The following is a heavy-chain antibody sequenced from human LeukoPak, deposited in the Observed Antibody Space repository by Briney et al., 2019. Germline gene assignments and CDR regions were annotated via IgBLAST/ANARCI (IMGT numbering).Heavy chain of an antibody. J-gene: IGHJ5*02. CDR2: ITGGGDDT. CDR3: AKDPDDFWSGSNWFDP. Sequence: GGSLRLSCAASGFTFSSYAMSWVRQAPGKGLEWFSAITGGGDDTYYADSVKGRFTISRDNSKNTLYLQMNSLRAEDTAVYYCAKDPDDFWSGSNWFDPWGQGTLVTVSS. CDR1: GFTFSSYA. D-gene: IGHD3-3*01. V-gene: IGHV3-23*01.